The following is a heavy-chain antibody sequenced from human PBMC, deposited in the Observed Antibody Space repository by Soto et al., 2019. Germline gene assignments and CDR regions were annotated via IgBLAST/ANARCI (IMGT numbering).Heavy chain of an antibody. J-gene: IGHJ4*02. CDR3: GIPIPCSNRFEQ. D-gene: IGHD2-2*01. CDR2: FDLENCEK. Sequence: ASVKIFCKVSGYTLTELSIHRVRQYPGEWLEGMGGFDLENCEKIYEQRSQGRVIMTAASSADTPYEELRSLITEDPAGYYSGIPIPCSNRFEQWGKGTMVTVSS. CDR1: GYTLTELS. V-gene: IGHV1-24*01.